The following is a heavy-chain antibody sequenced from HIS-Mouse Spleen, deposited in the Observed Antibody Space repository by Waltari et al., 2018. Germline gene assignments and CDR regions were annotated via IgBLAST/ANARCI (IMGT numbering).Heavy chain of an antibody. J-gene: IGHJ4*02. CDR1: GFSHSTSGMC. CDR3: ARIAEGYTSGWYAFDY. CDR2: IDWDDDK. D-gene: IGHD6-19*01. V-gene: IGHV2-70*15. Sequence: QVTLRESGPALVKPTQTLTLTCTFSGFSHSTSGMCVSWIRQPPGKALEWLARIDWDDDKYYSTSLKTRLTISKDTSKNQVVLTMTNMDPVDTATYYCARIAEGYTSGWYAFDYWGQGTLVTVSS.